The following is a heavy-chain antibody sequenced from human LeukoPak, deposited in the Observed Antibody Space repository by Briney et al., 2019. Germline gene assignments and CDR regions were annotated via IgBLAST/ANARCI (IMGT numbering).Heavy chain of an antibody. Sequence: GGSLRLSCAASGFSISSYWMSWVRQAPGKGLEWVANIKQDGSEKYYVDSVKGRFTISRDNAKNSLYLQMNSLRAEDTAVYYCARENYDISTYFGTGMDVWGQGTTVTVSS. CDR3: ARENYDISTYFGTGMDV. CDR2: IKQDGSEK. D-gene: IGHD3-9*01. CDR1: GFSISSYW. J-gene: IGHJ6*02. V-gene: IGHV3-7*04.